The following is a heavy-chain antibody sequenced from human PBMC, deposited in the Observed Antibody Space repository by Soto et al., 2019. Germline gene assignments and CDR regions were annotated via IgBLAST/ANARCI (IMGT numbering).Heavy chain of an antibody. CDR1: GFTFSDYY. D-gene: IGHD6-13*01. CDR2: ISSSSSYT. Sequence: PVGSLRLSCAASGFTFSDYYMSWIRQAPGKGLEWVSYISSSSSYTNYADSVKGRFTISRDNSKNTLYLQMNSLRAEDTAVYYCARDQLYSSSWSDYWGQGTLVTVS. V-gene: IGHV3-11*06. J-gene: IGHJ4*02. CDR3: ARDQLYSSSWSDY.